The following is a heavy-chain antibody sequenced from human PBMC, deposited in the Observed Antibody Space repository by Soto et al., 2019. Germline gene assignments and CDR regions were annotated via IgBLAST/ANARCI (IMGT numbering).Heavy chain of an antibody. J-gene: IGHJ4*03. V-gene: IGHV4-59*01. Sequence: SETLSLTCTVSGGSISSYYWSWIRQPPGKGLEWIGYIYYSGSTNYNPSLKSRVTISVDTSKNQFSLKLSSVTAADTAVYYCARDRDGSNYDYWGQGTTVTVSS. D-gene: IGHD3-10*01. CDR1: GGSISSYY. CDR3: ARDRDGSNYDY. CDR2: IYYSGST.